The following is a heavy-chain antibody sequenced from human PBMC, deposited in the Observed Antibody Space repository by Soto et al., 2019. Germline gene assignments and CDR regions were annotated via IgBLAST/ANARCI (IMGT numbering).Heavy chain of an antibody. D-gene: IGHD2-2*01. Sequence: GGSLRLSCAASGFTFDDYTMHWVRQAPGKRLEWVSLISWDGGSTYYADSVKGRFTISRDNSKNSLYLQMNSLRTEDTALYYCAKDRGIVVVPAAIGYYGMDVWGQGTTVTVSS. V-gene: IGHV3-43*01. CDR3: AKDRGIVVVPAAIGYYGMDV. J-gene: IGHJ6*02. CDR2: ISWDGGST. CDR1: GFTFDDYT.